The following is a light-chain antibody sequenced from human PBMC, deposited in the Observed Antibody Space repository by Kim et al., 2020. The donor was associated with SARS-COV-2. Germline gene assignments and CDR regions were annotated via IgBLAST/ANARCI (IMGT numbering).Light chain of an antibody. Sequence: QSALTQPPSVSGSPGQWITISCTGASSDFGSYNYVYWYQQHPGKAPKLIIYDGTKRPSGVSHLFSGSTSGNTASLTISGLQAEDAADYLGSSCTGSSRVFGGGTQLTVL. CDR2: DGT. CDR1: SSDFGSYNY. V-gene: IGLV2-14*03. CDR3: SSCTGSSRV. J-gene: IGLJ3*02.